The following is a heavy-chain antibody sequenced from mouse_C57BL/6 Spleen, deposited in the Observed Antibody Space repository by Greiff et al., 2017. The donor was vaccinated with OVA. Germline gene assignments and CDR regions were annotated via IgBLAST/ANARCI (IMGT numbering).Heavy chain of an antibody. Sequence: VQLQQSGAELARPGASVKMSCKASGYTFTSYTMHWVKQRPGQGLEWIGYINPSSGYTKYNQKFKDKATLTADKSSSTAYMQLSSLTSEDSAVYYCARNIWDYDEYYAMDYWGQGTSVTVSS. CDR2: INPSSGYT. D-gene: IGHD2-4*01. CDR3: ARNIWDYDEYYAMDY. J-gene: IGHJ4*01. V-gene: IGHV1-4*01. CDR1: GYTFTSYT.